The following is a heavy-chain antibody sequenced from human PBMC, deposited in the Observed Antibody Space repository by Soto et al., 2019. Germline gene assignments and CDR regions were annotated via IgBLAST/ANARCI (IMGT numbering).Heavy chain of an antibody. J-gene: IGHJ5*02. CDR2: ISAYYGNT. D-gene: IGHD3-3*01. V-gene: IGHV1-18*01. Sequence: ASVKVSCKASGYTFTSYGISWVRQAPGQGLEWMGWISAYYGNTNYAQKLQGRVTMTTDTSTSTAYMELRSLRSDDTAVYYCASDKHDFWSGSPPLPGWFDPWGQGTLVTVSS. CDR3: ASDKHDFWSGSPPLPGWFDP. CDR1: GYTFTSYG.